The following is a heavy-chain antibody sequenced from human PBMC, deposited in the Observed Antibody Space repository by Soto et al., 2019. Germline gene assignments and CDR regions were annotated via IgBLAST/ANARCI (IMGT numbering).Heavy chain of an antibody. D-gene: IGHD3-3*01. V-gene: IGHV3-23*01. J-gene: IGHJ4*02. CDR3: AKEAESITIFGVEVDTHYYFDY. Sequence: EVQLLESGGGLVQPGGSLRLSCAASGFTFSSYAMSWVRQAPGKGLEWVSAISGSGGSTYYADSVKGRFTISRDNSKNTLYLQMNSLRAEDTAVYYGAKEAESITIFGVEVDTHYYFDYCGQGTLVTVSS. CDR2: ISGSGGST. CDR1: GFTFSSYA.